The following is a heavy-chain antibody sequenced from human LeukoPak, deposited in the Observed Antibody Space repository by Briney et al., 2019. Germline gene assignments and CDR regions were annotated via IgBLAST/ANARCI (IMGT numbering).Heavy chain of an antibody. CDR3: ARGSYYAPYYFDY. D-gene: IGHD1-26*01. J-gene: IGHJ4*02. CDR2: ISSGSNTI. V-gene: IGHV3-48*02. CDR1: GFTFSTYR. Sequence: GGSLRLSCAASGFTFSTYRMNWVRQAPGKGLEWLSYISSGSNTIFYADSVKGRFTISRDNAKNSLFLQVNSLRDEDTAVYYCARGSYYAPYYFDYWGQGALVTVSS.